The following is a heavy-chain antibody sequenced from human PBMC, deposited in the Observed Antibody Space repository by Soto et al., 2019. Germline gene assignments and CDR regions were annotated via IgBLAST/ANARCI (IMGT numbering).Heavy chain of an antibody. V-gene: IGHV1-3*01. CDR3: SGSNRLAGEF. J-gene: IGHJ4*01. D-gene: IGHD3-10*01. CDR1: GYTFTSYA. CDR2: INAGNGNT. Sequence: QVQLVQSGAEVKKPGASVKVSCKASGYTFTSYAMHWVRQAPGQRLEWMGWINAGNGNTKYSQNFQGRVTITRDTSASTAYMGLRRLRSEGTGVDLCSGSNRLAGEFWGQGT.